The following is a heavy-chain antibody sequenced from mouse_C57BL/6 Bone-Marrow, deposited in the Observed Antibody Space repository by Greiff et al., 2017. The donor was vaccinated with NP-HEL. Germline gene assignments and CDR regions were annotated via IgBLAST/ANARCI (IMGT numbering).Heavy chain of an antibody. J-gene: IGHJ3*01. Sequence: EVKVVESGGGLVKPGGSLKLSCAASGFTFSDYGMHWVRQAPEKGLEWVAYISSGSSTIYYADTVKGRFTISRDHAKNTLFLQMTSLRSEDTAMYYCARWSWFAYWGQGTLVTVSA. CDR2: ISSGSSTI. V-gene: IGHV5-17*01. CDR3: ARWSWFAY. CDR1: GFTFSDYG.